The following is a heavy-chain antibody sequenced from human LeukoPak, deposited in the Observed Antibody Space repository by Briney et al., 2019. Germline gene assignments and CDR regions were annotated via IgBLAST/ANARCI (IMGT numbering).Heavy chain of an antibody. V-gene: IGHV3-23*01. CDR3: AKEREAYCSGGSCYGSDKLFPADY. D-gene: IGHD2-15*01. Sequence: GGSLRLSCAASGFTFSSYAMTWVRQAPRKGLEWASSISGTGGSTFYADSVKGRFTISRDNSKNTLYLQMNSLRAEDTAIYYCAKEREAYCSGGSCYGSDKLFPADYWGQGTLVTVSS. CDR1: GFTFSSYA. J-gene: IGHJ4*02. CDR2: ISGTGGST.